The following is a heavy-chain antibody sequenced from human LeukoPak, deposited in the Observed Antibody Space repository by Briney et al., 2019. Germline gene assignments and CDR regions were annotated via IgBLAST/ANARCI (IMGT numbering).Heavy chain of an antibody. CDR2: ISAYNGNT. V-gene: IGHV1-18*01. CDR3: ARDCAYSSSCRGANWFDP. D-gene: IGHD6-13*01. J-gene: IGHJ5*02. CDR1: GYTFTSYG. Sequence: ASVRVSCKASGYTFTSYGISWVRQAPGQGLEWMGWISAYNGNTNYAQKLQGRVTMTTDTSTSTAYMELRSLRSDDTAVYYCARDCAYSSSCRGANWFDPWGQGTLVTVSS.